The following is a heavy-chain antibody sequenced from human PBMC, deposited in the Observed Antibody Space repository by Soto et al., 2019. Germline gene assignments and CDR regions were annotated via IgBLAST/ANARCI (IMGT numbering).Heavy chain of an antibody. CDR3: ARDRGGYYYDSSGYLDY. CDR2: ISAYNGNT. V-gene: IGHV1-18*01. J-gene: IGHJ4*02. Sequence: QVQLVQSGAEVKKPGASVKVSCKASGYTFTSYGISWVRQAPGQGLEWMGWISAYNGNTNYAQKLQGRVTMTTDTAXSXVYMELRSLRSDDTAVYYCARDRGGYYYDSSGYLDYWGQGTLVTVSS. D-gene: IGHD3-22*01. CDR1: GYTFTSYG.